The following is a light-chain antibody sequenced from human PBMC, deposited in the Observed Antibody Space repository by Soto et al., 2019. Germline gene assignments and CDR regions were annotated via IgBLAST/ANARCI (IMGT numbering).Light chain of an antibody. CDR1: QSVSSY. V-gene: IGKV3-11*01. J-gene: IGKJ4*01. Sequence: EILLTQSPATLSLSPGERATLSCRASQSVSSYLDWFQKKPGQAPRLLIYDASNRATGIPARFSGSGSGTDFTLTITSLDPEDIAIYYCHQRSDWPLTFGGGTKVDIK. CDR3: HQRSDWPLT. CDR2: DAS.